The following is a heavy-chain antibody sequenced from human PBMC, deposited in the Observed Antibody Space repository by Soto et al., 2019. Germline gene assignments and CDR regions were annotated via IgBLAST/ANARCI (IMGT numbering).Heavy chain of an antibody. Sequence: GGSLRLSCAASGFTFSSYWMSWVRQAPGKGLEWVANIKQDGSEKYYVDSVKGRFTISRDNAKNSLYLQMNSLRAEDTAVYYCAKVFYYYDSSGYYYFDYWGQGTLVTVSS. D-gene: IGHD3-22*01. CDR1: GFTFSSYW. V-gene: IGHV3-7*01. CDR2: IKQDGSEK. J-gene: IGHJ4*02. CDR3: AKVFYYYDSSGYYYFDY.